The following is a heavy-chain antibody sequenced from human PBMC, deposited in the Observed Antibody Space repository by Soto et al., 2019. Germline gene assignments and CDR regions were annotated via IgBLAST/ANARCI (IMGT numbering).Heavy chain of an antibody. V-gene: IGHV1-69*13. CDR1: GGTFSSYA. CDR2: IIPIFGTA. J-gene: IGHJ4*02. D-gene: IGHD6-13*01. Sequence: SVKVSCKASGGTFSSYAISWVRQAPGQGLEWMGGIIPIFGTANYAQKFQGRVTITADESTSTAYMELSSLRSEDTAVYYCARGSAGAEYSSSWYVAYWGQGTLVTVSS. CDR3: ARGSAGAEYSSSWYVAY.